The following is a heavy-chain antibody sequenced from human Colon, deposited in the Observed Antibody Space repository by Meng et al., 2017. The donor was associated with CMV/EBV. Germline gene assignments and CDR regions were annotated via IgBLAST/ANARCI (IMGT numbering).Heavy chain of an antibody. V-gene: IGHV3-23*01. Sequence: GGSLRLSCAASGFIFNIHAMGWVRQAPGGGLEWVSSISGSGGETYYADSVKGRFAVSRDNSKNMVYLQMNSLRPEDTALYFCAKQTVVATTGAFDVWGQGTVVTVSS. D-gene: IGHD2-15*01. CDR1: GFIFNIHA. CDR2: ISGSGGET. J-gene: IGHJ3*01. CDR3: AKQTVVATTGAFDV.